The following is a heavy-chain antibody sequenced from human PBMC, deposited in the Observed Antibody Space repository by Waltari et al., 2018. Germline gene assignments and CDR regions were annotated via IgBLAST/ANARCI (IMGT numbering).Heavy chain of an antibody. J-gene: IGHJ4*02. CDR2: VDPEDGET. CDR3: ATAARLWFGEFFFDY. D-gene: IGHD3-10*01. Sequence: EVQLVQSGPEVKKPGATVKISCKASGYSFTDYYMHSAQQAPGKGLEWMGRVDPEDGETIYAEKFQGRVTITADTSTVTAYMELSSLRSEDTAVYYCATAARLWFGEFFFDYWGQGTLVTVSS. V-gene: IGHV1-69-2*01. CDR1: GYSFTDYY.